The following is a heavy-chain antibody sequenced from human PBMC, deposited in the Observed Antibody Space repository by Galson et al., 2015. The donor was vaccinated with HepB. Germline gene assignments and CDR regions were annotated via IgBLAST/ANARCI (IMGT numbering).Heavy chain of an antibody. CDR3: AKGGRSTWTDYFDY. V-gene: IGHV3-23*01. Sequence: SLRLSCAASGFTVSSNYMSWVRQAPGKGLEWVSDITGSGGNTYYADSVKGRFTISRDNSKNTLYLQMNSLRAEDTALYYCAKGGRSTWTDYFDYWGQGMLVTVSS. CDR1: GFTVSSNY. CDR2: ITGSGGNT. J-gene: IGHJ4*02. D-gene: IGHD1-1*01.